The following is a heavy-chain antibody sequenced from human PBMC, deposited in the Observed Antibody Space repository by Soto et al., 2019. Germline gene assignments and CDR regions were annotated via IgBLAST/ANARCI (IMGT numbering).Heavy chain of an antibody. D-gene: IGHD2-15*01. J-gene: IGHJ6*02. V-gene: IGHV4-30-2*01. Sequence: QLQLQESGSGLVRPSQTLSLTCAVSGDSISRGGYSWTWIRQPPGKALEWIGNIYDSGSTSYNPSLKSRVTMSVDLSKNQFSLKLTSVTAADTAVYCCARGRSSYYDYGMDVWGQGTTVTVSS. CDR1: GDSISRGGYS. CDR3: ARGRSSYYDYGMDV. CDR2: IYDSGST.